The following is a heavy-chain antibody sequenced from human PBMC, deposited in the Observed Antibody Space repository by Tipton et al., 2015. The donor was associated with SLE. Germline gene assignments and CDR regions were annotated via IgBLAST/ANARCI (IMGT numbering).Heavy chain of an antibody. CDR2: ITSSSRTK. D-gene: IGHD6-13*01. Sequence: SLRLSCVASGFSFKSYSMNWVRLAPGRGLEWLAYITSSSRTKYYAESVKGRFTVSRDNAKNSLYLQMNSLRAEDTAVYYCARVFYSSSWYLDYWGQGTLVTVSS. J-gene: IGHJ4*02. CDR3: ARVFYSSSWYLDY. V-gene: IGHV3-48*04. CDR1: GFSFKSYS.